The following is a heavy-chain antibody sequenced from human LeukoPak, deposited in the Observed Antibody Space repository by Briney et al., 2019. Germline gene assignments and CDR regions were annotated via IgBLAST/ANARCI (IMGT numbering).Heavy chain of an antibody. CDR3: ARRPINCIITNCYVDY. J-gene: IGHJ4*02. CDR1: GYTFTSYY. CDR2: MNPNSGDT. Sequence: ASVKVSCKASGYTFTSYYMHWVRQAPGQGLEWMGWMNPNSGDTSYAREFQDRVTMTRDTSLSTAYMELSRLRSDDTAVYFCARRPINCIITNCYVDYWGQGTLVTVSS. D-gene: IGHD2-2*01. V-gene: IGHV1-2*02.